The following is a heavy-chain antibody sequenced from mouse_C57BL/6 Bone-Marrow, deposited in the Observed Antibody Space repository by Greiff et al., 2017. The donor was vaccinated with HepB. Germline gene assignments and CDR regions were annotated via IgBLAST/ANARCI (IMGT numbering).Heavy chain of an antibody. V-gene: IGHV5-4*01. CDR3: ARDLGRAFYAMDY. D-gene: IGHD3-3*01. Sequence: EVKLVESGGGLVKPGGSLKLSCAASGFTFSSYAMSWVRQTPEKRLEWVATISDGGSYTYYPDNVKGRITISSDNAKNNLYLQMSHLKSEDTAMYYCARDLGRAFYAMDYWGQGTSVTVSS. J-gene: IGHJ4*01. CDR2: ISDGGSYT. CDR1: GFTFSSYA.